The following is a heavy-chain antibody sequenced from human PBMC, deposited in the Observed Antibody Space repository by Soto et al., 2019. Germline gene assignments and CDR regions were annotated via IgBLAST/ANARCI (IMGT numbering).Heavy chain of an antibody. CDR1: GFTFSSYW. CDR3: ARGPRDYGDYVGY. V-gene: IGHV3-74*01. Sequence: GGSLRLSCTASGFTFSSYWMHWVRQAPGKGLVWVSRINSDGSSTSYADSVKGRFTISRDNAKNTLYLQMNSLRAEDTAVYYCARGPRDYGDYVGYWGQGTLVTVSS. CDR2: INSDGSST. D-gene: IGHD4-17*01. J-gene: IGHJ4*02.